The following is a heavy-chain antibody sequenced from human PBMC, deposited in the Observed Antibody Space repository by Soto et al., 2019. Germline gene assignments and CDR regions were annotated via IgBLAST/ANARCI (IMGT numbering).Heavy chain of an antibody. J-gene: IGHJ4*02. CDR1: GGSVSSGGYY. V-gene: IGHV4-61*08. D-gene: IGHD1-26*01. Sequence: PSETLSLTCTVSGGSVSSGGYYWSWIRQPPGKGLEWIGYIYYSGSTNYNPSLKSRVTISVDTSKNQFSLKLSSVTAADTAVYYCARDSGSYYDRQPFDYWGQGTLVTVSS. CDR3: ARDSGSYYDRQPFDY. CDR2: IYYSGST.